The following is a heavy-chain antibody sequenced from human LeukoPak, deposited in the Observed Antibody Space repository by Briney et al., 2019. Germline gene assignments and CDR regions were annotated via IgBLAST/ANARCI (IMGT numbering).Heavy chain of an antibody. CDR3: VREALTAAGTLPRRTDLDY. CDR1: GFTFSDYY. V-gene: IGHV3-11*01. Sequence: PGGSLRLSCAASGFTFSDYYMSWIRQAPGKGLEWASCISSSGSTIYYGDSVEGRFTVSRDNAKNSLYLQMNFLTAEDTAVYYCVREALTAAGTLPRRTDLDYWGQGTLVTVSS. D-gene: IGHD6-13*01. J-gene: IGHJ4*02. CDR2: ISSSGSTI.